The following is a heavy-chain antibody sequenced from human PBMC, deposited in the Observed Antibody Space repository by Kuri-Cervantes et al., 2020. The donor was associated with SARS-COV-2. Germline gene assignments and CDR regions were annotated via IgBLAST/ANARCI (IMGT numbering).Heavy chain of an antibody. J-gene: IGHJ4*02. D-gene: IGHD3-16*01. CDR1: GFTVSSNY. V-gene: IGHV3-66*01. Sequence: GGSLRLSCAASGFTVSSNYMSWVRQAPGKGLEWVSVIYSGGSTYYADSGRGRFTISRDNSKSTLYLQMNSLRAEDTAVYYCARDLGEGPTGYWGQGTLVTVSS. CDR3: ARDLGEGPTGY. CDR2: IYSGGST.